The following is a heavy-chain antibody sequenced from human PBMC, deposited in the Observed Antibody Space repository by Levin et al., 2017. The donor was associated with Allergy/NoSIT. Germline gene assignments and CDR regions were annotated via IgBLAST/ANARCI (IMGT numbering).Heavy chain of an antibody. D-gene: IGHD3-3*01. J-gene: IGHJ6*03. V-gene: IGHV4-4*02. CDR2: IFHSGST. CDR3: AREGFWSGYSKQSYYNYMDV. CDR1: GGSISSSNW. Sequence: SETLSLTCAVSGGSISSSNWWSWVRQPPGKGLEWIGEIFHSGSTNCNPSLKSRVTMSVDKSKNQFSLKLSSVTVADTAVYYCAREGFWSGYSKQSYYNYMDVWGRGTTVTVSS.